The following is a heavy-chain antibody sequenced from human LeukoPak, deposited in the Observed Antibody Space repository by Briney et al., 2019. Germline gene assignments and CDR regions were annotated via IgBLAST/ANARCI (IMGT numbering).Heavy chain of an antibody. Sequence: SETLSLTCTVSGGSISSSGYYWGWIRQPPGKGLEWIGSIYYSGSTYYNPSLKSRVTISVDTSKNQFSLKLSSVTAADTAVYYCARHRPDFRVDYWGQGTLVTVSS. D-gene: IGHD3-3*01. CDR1: GGSISSSGYY. CDR2: IYYSGST. CDR3: ARHRPDFRVDY. J-gene: IGHJ4*02. V-gene: IGHV4-39*01.